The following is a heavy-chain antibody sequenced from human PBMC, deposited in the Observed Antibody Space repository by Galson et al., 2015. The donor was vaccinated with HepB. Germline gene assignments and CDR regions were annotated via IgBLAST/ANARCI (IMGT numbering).Heavy chain of an antibody. V-gene: IGHV3-33*01. Sequence: SLRLSCAAAGVSFSTSGMHWVRQAPGKGLEWVALIYYDGSNEYYADSVKGRFTISRDTSKNPLYLQVNNLRAEDTAVYLCARGGVEFLEWCELDYWGQGTLVTVSS. CDR1: GVSFSTSG. D-gene: IGHD3-3*02. CDR3: ARGGVEFLEWCELDY. CDR2: IYYDGSNE. J-gene: IGHJ4*02.